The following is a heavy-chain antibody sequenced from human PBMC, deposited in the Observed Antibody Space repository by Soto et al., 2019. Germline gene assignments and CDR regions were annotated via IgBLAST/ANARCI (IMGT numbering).Heavy chain of an antibody. J-gene: IGHJ4*02. D-gene: IGHD5-18*01. V-gene: IGHV4-61*08. CDR2: IYYSGST. Sequence: TLSLTCTVSGGSINSGGYYWSWIRQHPGKGLEWIGYIYYSGSTNYNPSLKSRVTISVDTSKNQFSLKLSSVTAADTAVYYCARDRGYSYGVDYWGQGTLVTVSS. CDR1: GGSINSGGYY. CDR3: ARDRGYSYGVDY.